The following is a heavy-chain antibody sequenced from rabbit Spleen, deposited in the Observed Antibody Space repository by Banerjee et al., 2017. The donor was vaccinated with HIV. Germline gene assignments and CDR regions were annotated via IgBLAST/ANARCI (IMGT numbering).Heavy chain of an antibody. Sequence: QQQLEESGGGLVKPGGTLTLTCKASGVSFSGDSYMCWVRQAPGKGLEWIVCIDSASSGFTYFASWAKGRFTISKTSSTTVTLQMTSLTAADTATYFCANYVGNGDGFNLWGPGTLVTVS. V-gene: IGHV1S45*01. CDR3: ANYVGNGDGFNL. J-gene: IGHJ4*01. CDR1: GVSFSGDSY. D-gene: IGHD4-2*01. CDR2: IDSASSGFT.